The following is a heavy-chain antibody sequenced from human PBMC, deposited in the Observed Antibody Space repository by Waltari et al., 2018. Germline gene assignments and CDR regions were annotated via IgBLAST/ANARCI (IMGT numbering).Heavy chain of an antibody. V-gene: IGHV1-69*08. J-gene: IGHJ4*02. D-gene: IGHD1-1*01. CDR2: IIPSLGTA. CDR1: GGTFRSYA. Sequence: QVQLVQSGAEVKKHGSAVKVSCMASGGTFRSYAISWVRPAPGQGLEWMGSIIPSLGTANYAQKFQGRVTITADKSTSTAYMELSSLRSEDTAVYYCATSNWNPQKYYFDYWGQGTLVTVSS. CDR3: ATSNWNPQKYYFDY.